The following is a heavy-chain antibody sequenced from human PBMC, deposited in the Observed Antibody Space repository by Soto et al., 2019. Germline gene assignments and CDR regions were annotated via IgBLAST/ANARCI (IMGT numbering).Heavy chain of an antibody. CDR2: IIPIFGTA. V-gene: IGHV1-69*01. J-gene: IGHJ6*02. D-gene: IGHD6-13*01. Sequence: QVQLVQSGAEVKKPGSSVKVSCKASGGTFSSYAISWVRQAPGQGLEWMGVIIPIFGTANYAQKFQGRVTITADESTSTAYMERSSLRSEDTAVYYCARHSSTYYYCYGMDVWGQGTTVTVSS. CDR3: ARHSSTYYYCYGMDV. CDR1: GGTFSSYA.